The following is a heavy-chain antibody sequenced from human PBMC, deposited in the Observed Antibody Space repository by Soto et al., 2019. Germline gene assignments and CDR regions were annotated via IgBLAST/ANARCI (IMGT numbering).Heavy chain of an antibody. J-gene: IGHJ4*02. CDR3: ARGYDSSGYSDY. CDR2: MNPNSGNT. V-gene: IGHV1-8*01. CDR1: GYTFTSYD. Sequence: QVQLVLFGTEVKKPGASVKVSCKASGYTFTSYDINWVRQATGQGLEWMGWMNPNSGNTGYAQKFQGRVTMTRNTSISTAYMELSSLRSEDTAVYYCARGYDSSGYSDYWGQGTLVTVSS. D-gene: IGHD3-22*01.